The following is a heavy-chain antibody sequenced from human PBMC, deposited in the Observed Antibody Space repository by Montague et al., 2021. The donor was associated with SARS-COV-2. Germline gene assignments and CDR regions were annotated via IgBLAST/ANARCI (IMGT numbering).Heavy chain of an antibody. CDR3: ARHFPSGYTIGIDAFDL. CDR1: GGSINSTTYY. CDR2: DYYTGSN. J-gene: IGHJ3*01. V-gene: IGHV4-39*01. Sequence: SETLSLTCTVSGGSINSTTYYWACIRQPPGKGLEWIVSDYYTGSNYYTPSLQSLGTMSVDTSKQQFSLKLSSVTAADTGVYYCARHFPSGYTIGIDAFDLWGQGTMVTVSS. D-gene: IGHD5-18*01.